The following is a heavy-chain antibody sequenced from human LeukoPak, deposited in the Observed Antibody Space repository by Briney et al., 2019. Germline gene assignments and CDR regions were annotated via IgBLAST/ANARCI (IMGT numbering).Heavy chain of an antibody. CDR3: ARMVVAAWGYYYMDV. CDR2: INHSGST. CDR1: GGSFSGYY. J-gene: IGHJ6*03. Sequence: SETLSLTCAVYGGSFSGYYWSWIRQPPGKGLEWIGEINHSGSTNYNPSLKSRVTMSVDTSKNQFSLKLSSVTAADTAVYYCARMVVAAWGYYYMDVWGKGTTVTVSS. V-gene: IGHV4-34*01. D-gene: IGHD2-15*01.